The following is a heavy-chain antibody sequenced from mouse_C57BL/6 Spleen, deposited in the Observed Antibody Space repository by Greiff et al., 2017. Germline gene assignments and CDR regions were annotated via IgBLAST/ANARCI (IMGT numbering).Heavy chain of an antibody. CDR1: GYTFTDYN. J-gene: IGHJ1*03. Sequence: VQLQQSGPELVKPGASVKIPCKASGYTFTDYNMDWVKQSHGKSLEWIGDINPNNGGTIYNQKFKGKATLTVDKSSSTAYMELRSLTSEDTAVYYCARWATVVARRYFDVWGTGTTVTVAS. CDR2: INPNNGGT. D-gene: IGHD1-1*01. CDR3: ARWATVVARRYFDV. V-gene: IGHV1-18*01.